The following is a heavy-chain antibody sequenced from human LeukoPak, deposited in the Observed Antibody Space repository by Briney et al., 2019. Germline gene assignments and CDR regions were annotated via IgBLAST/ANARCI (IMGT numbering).Heavy chain of an antibody. CDR3: ARDGEIAVAGYYFDY. D-gene: IGHD6-19*01. Sequence: SVKVSCKASGGTFSSYAISWVRQAPGQGLEWMGGIIPIFGTANYAQKFQGKVTITRDTSASTAYMELSSLRSEDTAVYYCARDGEIAVAGYYFDYWGQGTLVTVSS. CDR2: IIPIFGTA. V-gene: IGHV1-69*05. CDR1: GGTFSSYA. J-gene: IGHJ4*02.